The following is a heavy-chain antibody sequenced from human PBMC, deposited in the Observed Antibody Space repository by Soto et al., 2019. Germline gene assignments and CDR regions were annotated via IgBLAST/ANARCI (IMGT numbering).Heavy chain of an antibody. CDR3: AAREPPIGTTWSYYGMDV. D-gene: IGHD1-1*01. CDR2: IIPIFGTA. J-gene: IGHJ6*02. V-gene: IGHV1-69*05. Sequence: SVKVSCKASGGTFSSYAISWVRQAPGQGLEWMGGIIPIFGTANYAQKFQERVTITRDMSTSTTYMELSSPRSDDTAVYYCAAREPPIGTTWSYYGMDVWGQGTTVTVSS. CDR1: GGTFSSYA.